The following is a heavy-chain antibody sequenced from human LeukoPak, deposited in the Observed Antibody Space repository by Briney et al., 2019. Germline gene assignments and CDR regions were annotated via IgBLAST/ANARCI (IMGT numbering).Heavy chain of an antibody. D-gene: IGHD1-1*01. CDR3: AREETGTTDY. J-gene: IGHJ4*02. V-gene: IGHV1-18*04. Sequence: ASVTVSCKASGHTFSGHYMHWVRQAPGQGLEWMGWISAYNGNTNYAQKLQGRVTMTTDTSTSTAYKELRSLRSDDTAVYYCAREETGTTDYWGQGTLVTVSS. CDR1: GHTFSGHY. CDR2: ISAYNGNT.